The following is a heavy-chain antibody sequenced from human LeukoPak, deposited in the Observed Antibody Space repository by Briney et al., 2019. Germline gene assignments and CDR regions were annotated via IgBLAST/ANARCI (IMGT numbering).Heavy chain of an antibody. CDR2: ISPNGGST. Sequence: GGSLRLSCSASGFTFSAYAMHWVRQAPGKGLEYVSAISPNGGSTYYADSVKGRFTISRDNSKNTLYLQMNSLRPEDTAVYYCANEIRPNDHWGQGTLVTVSS. CDR1: GFTFSAYA. D-gene: IGHD4-17*01. V-gene: IGHV3-64*04. CDR3: ANEIRPNDH. J-gene: IGHJ4*02.